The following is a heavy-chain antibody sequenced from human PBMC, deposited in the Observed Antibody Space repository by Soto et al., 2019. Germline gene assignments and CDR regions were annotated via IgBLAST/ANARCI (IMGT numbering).Heavy chain of an antibody. CDR3: ARADSSGYSYFDY. V-gene: IGHV4-30-4*01. D-gene: IGHD3-22*01. CDR1: GGSISSGDYY. J-gene: IGHJ4*02. Sequence: SETLSLTCTVSGGSISSGDYYWGWIRQPPGTGLEWIGYIYYSGSTYYNPSLEGRITISVDTSKNQFSLELSSVTAADTAVYYCARADSSGYSYFDYWGQGSLVTVSS. CDR2: IYYSGST.